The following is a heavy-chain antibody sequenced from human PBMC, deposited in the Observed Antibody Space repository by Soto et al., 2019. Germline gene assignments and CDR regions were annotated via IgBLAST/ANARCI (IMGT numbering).Heavy chain of an antibody. CDR1: GGTCSIYA. CDR3: ARDLDYCSGGSCLGTYFDY. J-gene: IGHJ4*02. V-gene: IGHV1-69*13. CDR2: IIPIFGTA. Sequence: SVKVSCKASGGTCSIYAISWVLQAPVQGREWMGGIIPIFGTANYAQKFQGRVTITADESTSTAYMELSSLRSEDTAVYYCARDLDYCSGGSCLGTYFDYWGQGTLVTVSS. D-gene: IGHD2-15*01.